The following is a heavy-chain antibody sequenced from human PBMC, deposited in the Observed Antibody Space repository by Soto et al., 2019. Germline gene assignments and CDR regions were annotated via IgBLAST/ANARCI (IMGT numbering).Heavy chain of an antibody. CDR3: AREGVVPAAIGGHYYYYGMDI. CDR1: GGTFSSYA. Sequence: SVKVSCKASGGTFSSYAISWVRQAPGQGLEWMGGIIPIFGTANYAQKFQGRVTITADESTSTAYMELSSLRSEDTAVYYCAREGVVPAAIGGHYYYYGMDIWGQGTTVTVSS. CDR2: IIPIFGTA. V-gene: IGHV1-69*13. D-gene: IGHD2-2*01. J-gene: IGHJ6*02.